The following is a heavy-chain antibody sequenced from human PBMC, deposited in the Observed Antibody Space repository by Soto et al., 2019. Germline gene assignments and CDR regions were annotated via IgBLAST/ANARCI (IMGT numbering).Heavy chain of an antibody. Sequence: QVQVVQSGAEMKKPGASVKVSCKASGYTFSNYAISWVRQAPGQGLEWMGRISAYNGITNYAQKFQGRVTMTTDTSTSADYVELRIMRSDDTAVYYGARGSADGIAGYSFYGMDVWGQGTTVTVSS. V-gene: IGHV1-18*01. CDR3: ARGSADGIAGYSFYGMDV. CDR2: ISAYNGIT. CDR1: GYTFSNYA. D-gene: IGHD2-21*01. J-gene: IGHJ6*02.